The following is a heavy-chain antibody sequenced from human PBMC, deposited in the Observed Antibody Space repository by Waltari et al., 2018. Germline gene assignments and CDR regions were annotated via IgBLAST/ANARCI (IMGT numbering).Heavy chain of an antibody. Sequence: QVQLQESGPDLVKPSGTLSLTCAVSGGSININDWWFWVRRPPGKGLEWIGEIHQSGSTNYNPSLKGRVTISEDKSKNQFSLNLSSVTAADTAVYYCARYCTGGACIYGMDVWGQGTTVTVSS. D-gene: IGHD2-8*02. V-gene: IGHV4-4*02. CDR2: IHQSGST. CDR3: ARYCTGGACIYGMDV. J-gene: IGHJ6*02. CDR1: GGSININDW.